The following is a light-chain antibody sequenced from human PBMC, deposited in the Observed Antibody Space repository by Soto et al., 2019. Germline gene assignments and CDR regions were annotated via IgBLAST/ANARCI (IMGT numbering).Light chain of an antibody. Sequence: QSVLTQPASVSGSPGQSITISCTGTSSDVGGYNYVSWYQQHPGKAPKIMIYDVSNRPSGVSNRFSGSKSGNTASLTISGLQAEDEADYYCSLYTSSSTPYVFGTGTKVTVL. J-gene: IGLJ1*01. CDR1: SSDVGGYNY. CDR3: SLYTSSSTPYV. V-gene: IGLV2-14*01. CDR2: DVS.